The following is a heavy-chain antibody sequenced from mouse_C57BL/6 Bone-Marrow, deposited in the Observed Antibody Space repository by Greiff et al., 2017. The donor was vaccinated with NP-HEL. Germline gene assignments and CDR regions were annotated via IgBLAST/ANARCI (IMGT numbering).Heavy chain of an antibody. Sequence: QVQLQQSGAELVMPGASVKLSCKASGYTFTSYWMHWVKQRPGQGLEWIGEIDPSDSYTNYNQKFKGKSTLTVDKSSSTAYMQLSSLTSEDSAVYYCARGWLPLYAMDYWGQGTSVTVSS. V-gene: IGHV1-69*01. J-gene: IGHJ4*01. CDR2: IDPSDSYT. D-gene: IGHD2-2*01. CDR1: GYTFTSYW. CDR3: ARGWLPLYAMDY.